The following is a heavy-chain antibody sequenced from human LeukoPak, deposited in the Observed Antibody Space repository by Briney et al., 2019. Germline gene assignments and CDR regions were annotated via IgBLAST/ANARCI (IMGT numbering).Heavy chain of an antibody. J-gene: IGHJ4*02. D-gene: IGHD1-26*01. CDR2: IRYDGSNT. CDR1: GFTFSTYG. Sequence: SGGSLRLSCAASGFTFSTYGIHWVRQAPGKGLEWVALIRYDGSNTYYADSVKGRFTISRDNSKNTFHLQMNSLRAEDTAVYYCAKDYSDSRVGDVFFEYWGQGTLVTVSS. V-gene: IGHV3-30*02. CDR3: AKDYSDSRVGDVFFEY.